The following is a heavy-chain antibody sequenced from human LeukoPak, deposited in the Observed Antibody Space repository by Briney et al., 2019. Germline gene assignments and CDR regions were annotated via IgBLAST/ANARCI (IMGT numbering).Heavy chain of an antibody. D-gene: IGHD3-22*01. CDR1: GYTFTGYY. Sequence: GASVKVSCKASGYTFTGYYMHWVRQAPGQGLEWMGRINPNSGGTNYAQKFQGRVTMTRDTSISTAYMELSRLRSDDTAVYYCARGTYYYDSSGYYFYFDYWGQGTLVTVSS. J-gene: IGHJ4*02. CDR3: ARGTYYYDSSGYYFYFDY. V-gene: IGHV1-2*06. CDR2: INPNSGGT.